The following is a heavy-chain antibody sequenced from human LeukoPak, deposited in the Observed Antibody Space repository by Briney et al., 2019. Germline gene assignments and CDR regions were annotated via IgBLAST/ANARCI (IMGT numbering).Heavy chain of an antibody. Sequence: SVKVSCKASGGTFSSYTISWVRQAPGQGLEWLGRIIPILGIANYAHTFQGRVTITADKSTSTAYTELSSLRSEETAVYYCAIELESCSSTSCYMGADYSGQGTLVTVSS. V-gene: IGHV1-69*04. CDR2: IIPILGIA. D-gene: IGHD2-2*02. J-gene: IGHJ4*02. CDR1: GGTFSSYT. CDR3: AIELESCSSTSCYMGADY.